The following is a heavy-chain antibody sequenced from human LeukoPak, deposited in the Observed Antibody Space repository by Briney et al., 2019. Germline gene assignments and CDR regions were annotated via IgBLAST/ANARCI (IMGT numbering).Heavy chain of an antibody. CDR2: MSFGERT. Sequence: PSETLSLTCTVSGASMTSYYWTWIRQPPGKGLEWVGYMSFGERTNYNPSLKSRATISIDTSKKQFSLNLKSVTAADTAVYYCARIPGDRPDDWGQGTLVTVS. V-gene: IGHV4-59*01. CDR3: ARIPGDRPDD. J-gene: IGHJ4*02. D-gene: IGHD7-27*01. CDR1: GASMTSYY.